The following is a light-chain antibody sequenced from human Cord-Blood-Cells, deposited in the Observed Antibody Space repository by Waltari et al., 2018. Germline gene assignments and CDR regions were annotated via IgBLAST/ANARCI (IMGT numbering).Light chain of an antibody. J-gene: IGKJ4*01. Sequence: DIQMTQSPSSLSACVGDRVTITCRASQSISSYLNWYQQKPGKAPKLLIYAASSLQSGVPSRFSGSGSGTDFTLTISSLQPEDFATYYCQQSYSTPQRFAFGGGTKVEIK. CDR2: AAS. CDR1: QSISSY. V-gene: IGKV1-39*01. CDR3: QQSYSTPQRFA.